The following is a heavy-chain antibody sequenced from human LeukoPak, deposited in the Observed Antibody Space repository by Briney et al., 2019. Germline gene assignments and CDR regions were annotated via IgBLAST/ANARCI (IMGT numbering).Heavy chain of an antibody. V-gene: IGHV3-7*01. J-gene: IGHJ4*02. Sequence: GGSLRLSCAASEFSVGSNYMTWVRQAPGKGLEWVANIKQDGSEKYYVESVKGRFTISRDNAKNSLYLQMNSLRAEDTAVYYCARGQLYYDSSGFDYWGQGTLVTVSS. CDR3: ARGQLYYDSSGFDY. CDR1: EFSVGSNY. D-gene: IGHD3-22*01. CDR2: IKQDGSEK.